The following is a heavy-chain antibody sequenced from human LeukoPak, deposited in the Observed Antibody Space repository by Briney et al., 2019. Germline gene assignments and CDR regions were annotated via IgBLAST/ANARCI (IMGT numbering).Heavy chain of an antibody. J-gene: IGHJ4*02. V-gene: IGHV1-18*01. D-gene: IGHD3-16*01. CDR2: ISAYNGNT. Sequence: ASVKVSCKASGYTFTSYGISWVRQAPGQGLEWMGWISAYNGNTNYAQKLQGRVTMTTDTSTSTAYMELRSLRSDDTAVYYCARDGGVVVLNGDPGYWGQGTLVTVSS. CDR1: GYTFTSYG. CDR3: ARDGGVVVLNGDPGY.